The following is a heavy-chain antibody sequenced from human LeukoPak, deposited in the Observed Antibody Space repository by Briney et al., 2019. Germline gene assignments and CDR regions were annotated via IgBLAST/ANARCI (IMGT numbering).Heavy chain of an antibody. CDR3: ARDQGYCTSATCRGDAFDV. CDR2: IKQDGSEK. D-gene: IGHD2-2*01. CDR1: GFTFTKYW. V-gene: IGHV3-7*01. J-gene: IGHJ3*01. Sequence: GGSLRLSCAASGFTFTKYWMSWVRQAPGKGLEWVANIKQDGSEKYYVDSVKGRFTISRDNAKNSLSLQMNSLRAEDTAVYYCARDQGYCTSATCRGDAFDVWGQGSMVSVSS.